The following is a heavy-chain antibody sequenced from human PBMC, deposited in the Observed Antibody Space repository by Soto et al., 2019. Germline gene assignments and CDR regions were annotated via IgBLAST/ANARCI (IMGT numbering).Heavy chain of an antibody. CDR2: ISHDGGNK. V-gene: IGHV3-30*18. CDR1: GFTFSSYG. Sequence: GGSLRLSCAASGFTFSSYGIHWVRQAPGKGLEWVAGISHDGGNKYYADSVKGRFTISRDNSKNTLYLQMNSLRAEDTAVHYCAKDSSFYGYTYGSHWGQGTLVTVSS. CDR3: AKDSSFYGYTYGSH. J-gene: IGHJ4*02. D-gene: IGHD5-18*01.